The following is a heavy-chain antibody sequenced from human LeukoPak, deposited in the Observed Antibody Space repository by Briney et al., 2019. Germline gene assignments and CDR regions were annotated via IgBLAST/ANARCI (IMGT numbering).Heavy chain of an antibody. CDR1: GFTFSSYG. Sequence: HSGGSLRLSCAASGFTFSSYGMHWVRQAPGKGLEWVSIIWYDGSNKYYADSVKGRFTISKDNSKNTLYLQMNSLRAEDTAIYYCARDPGHNGWYGDNWGQGTLVTVSS. D-gene: IGHD6-19*01. CDR2: IWYDGSNK. J-gene: IGHJ4*02. V-gene: IGHV3-33*08. CDR3: ARDPGHNGWYGDN.